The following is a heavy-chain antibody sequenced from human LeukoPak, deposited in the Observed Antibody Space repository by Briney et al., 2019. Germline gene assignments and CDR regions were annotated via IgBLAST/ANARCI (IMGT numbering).Heavy chain of an antibody. CDR3: ARHLSSDNWFDP. J-gene: IGHJ5*02. V-gene: IGHV4-39*01. CDR1: GGSISSSSYY. CDR2: IYYSGST. Sequence: KASETLSLTCTVSGGSISSSSYYWGWIRQPPGKGLEWIGSIYYSGSTYYNPSLKSRVTISVDTSKNQFSLKLSSVTAADTAVYYCARHLSSDNWFDPWGQGTLVTVSS.